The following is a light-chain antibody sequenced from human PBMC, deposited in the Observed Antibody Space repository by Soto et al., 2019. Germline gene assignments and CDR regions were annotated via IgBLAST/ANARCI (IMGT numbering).Light chain of an antibody. CDR2: YDS. CDR1: NIGSKS. CDR3: QVWDSSSHHQVV. Sequence: SYELTQPPSVSVAPGKTARITCGGNNIGSKSVHWYQQKPGQAHVLVIYYDSDRPSGIPERFSGSNSGNTATLTISRVEAGDEADYYCQVWDSSSHHQVVFGAGTKLTVL. V-gene: IGLV3-21*04. J-gene: IGLJ2*01.